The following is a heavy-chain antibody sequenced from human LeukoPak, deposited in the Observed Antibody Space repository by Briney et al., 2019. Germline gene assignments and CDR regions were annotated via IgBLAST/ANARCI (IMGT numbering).Heavy chain of an antibody. CDR1: GYTLTELS. J-gene: IGHJ4*02. CDR2: FDPEDGET. V-gene: IGHV1-24*01. Sequence: ASVKVSCKFSGYTLTELSMHWVRQAPGKGLEWMGGFDPEDGETIYAQKFQGRVTMTEDTSTDTAYMELSSLRSEDTAVYYCATGGSNDYYDSSGYPNLFDYWGQGTLVTVSS. D-gene: IGHD3-22*01. CDR3: ATGGSNDYYDSSGYPNLFDY.